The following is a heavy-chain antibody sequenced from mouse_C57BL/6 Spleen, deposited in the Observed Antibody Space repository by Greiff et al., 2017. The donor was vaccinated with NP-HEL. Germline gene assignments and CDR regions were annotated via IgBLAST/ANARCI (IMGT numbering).Heavy chain of an antibody. CDR2: ISYDGSN. CDR1: GYSITSGYY. D-gene: IGHD2-12*01. V-gene: IGHV3-6*01. Sequence: DVKLQESGPGLVKPSQSLSLTCSVTGYSITSGYYWNWIRQFPGNKLEWMGYISYDGSNNYNPSLKNRISITRDTSKNQFFLKLNSVTTEDTATYYCAREDYTLAWFAYGGQGTLVTVSA. J-gene: IGHJ3*01. CDR3: AREDYTLAWFAY.